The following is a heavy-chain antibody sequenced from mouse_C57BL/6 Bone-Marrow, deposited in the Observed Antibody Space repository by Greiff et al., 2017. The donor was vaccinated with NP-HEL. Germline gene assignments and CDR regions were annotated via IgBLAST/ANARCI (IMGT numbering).Heavy chain of an antibody. Sequence: VQLQQSGAELARPGASVKLSCKASGYTFTSYGISWVKQRTGQGLEWIGEIYPRSGSTYYNEKFKGKATLTADKSSSTAYMELRSLTSEDSAVYFCARPLTGTGFAYWGQGTLVTVSA. V-gene: IGHV1-81*01. CDR1: GYTFTSYG. CDR2: IYPRSGST. J-gene: IGHJ3*01. CDR3: ARPLTGTGFAY. D-gene: IGHD4-1*01.